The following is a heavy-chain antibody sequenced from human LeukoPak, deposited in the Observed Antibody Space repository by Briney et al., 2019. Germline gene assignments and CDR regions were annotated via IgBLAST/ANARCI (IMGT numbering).Heavy chain of an antibody. J-gene: IGHJ4*02. CDR1: GFTFSSYA. Sequence: PGGSLRLSCAASGFTFSSYAMSWVRQAPGKGLEWVSTISGTGGSTYYADSVKGRFTISRDNSKNTLYLQMNSLRAEDTAVYYCAKDPSVVGATIAGFDYWGQGTLVTVSS. CDR3: AKDPSVVGATIAGFDY. D-gene: IGHD1-26*01. CDR2: ISGTGGST. V-gene: IGHV3-23*01.